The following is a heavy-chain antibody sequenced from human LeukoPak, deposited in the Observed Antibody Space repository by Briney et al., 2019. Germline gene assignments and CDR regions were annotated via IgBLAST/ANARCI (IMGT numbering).Heavy chain of an antibody. CDR3: ARDVGYYDSSGYCDY. D-gene: IGHD3-22*01. Sequence: GGSLRLSCAASGFTFSSYWMHWVRQAPGKGLEWVANIKQDGSEKYYVDSVKGRFTISRDNAKNSLYLQMNSLRAEDTAVYYCARDVGYYDSSGYCDYWGQGTLVTVSS. CDR2: IKQDGSEK. J-gene: IGHJ4*02. CDR1: GFTFSSYW. V-gene: IGHV3-7*01.